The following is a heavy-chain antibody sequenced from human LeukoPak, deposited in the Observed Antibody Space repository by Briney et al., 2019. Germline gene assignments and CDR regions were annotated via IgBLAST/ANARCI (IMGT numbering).Heavy chain of an antibody. V-gene: IGHV3-15*01. CDR2: IKTKTEGGTT. Sequence: PGGSLRLSCEASGFTFSNYWMSWVRQAPGKGLEWVGRIKTKTEGGTTDYAPSVKGRFTMSRDDSKNTLYLQMNSLKSDDTAVYYCTTEIYWGQGTLVTVSS. CDR3: TTEIY. J-gene: IGHJ4*02. CDR1: GFTFSNYW.